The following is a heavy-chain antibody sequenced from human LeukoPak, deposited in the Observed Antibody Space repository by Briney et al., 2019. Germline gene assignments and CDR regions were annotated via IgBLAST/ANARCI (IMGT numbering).Heavy chain of an antibody. D-gene: IGHD3-10*01. CDR3: AARFGYGSGSYYNAFPPNY. Sequence: PGGSLRLSRAASGFTFSSYTMSWVRQAPGKGLEWVSAISGSAYSTYYADSVKGRFTISRDNSKNTLYLQMNNLRAEDTAVYYCAARFGYGSGSYYNAFPPNYWGQGTLVTVSS. V-gene: IGHV3-23*01. J-gene: IGHJ4*02. CDR1: GFTFSSYT. CDR2: ISGSAYST.